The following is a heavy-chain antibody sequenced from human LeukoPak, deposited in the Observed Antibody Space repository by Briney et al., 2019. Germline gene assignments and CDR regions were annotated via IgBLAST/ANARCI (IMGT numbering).Heavy chain of an antibody. D-gene: IGHD2-2*01. V-gene: IGHV3-33*01. CDR1: GFTFSSYG. CDR2: IWYDGSNK. CDR3: ARVVGLVPAATLDY. Sequence: GGSQRLSCAASGFTFSSYGMHWVRQAPGKGLECAAVIWYDGSNKYYADSVKGRFTISRDNSKNTLYLQMNSLRAEDTAVYYCARVVGLVPAATLDYWGQGTLVTVSS. J-gene: IGHJ4*02.